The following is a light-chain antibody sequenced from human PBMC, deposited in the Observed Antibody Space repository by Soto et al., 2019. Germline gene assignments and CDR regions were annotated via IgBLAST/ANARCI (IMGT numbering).Light chain of an antibody. J-gene: IGKJ1*01. Sequence: EIVLTQSPATLSVSPGERATLSCRAGQSVNSNLAWYQHKPGQAPRLLIYGASTRATGIPGRFSGSGSGTDFTLTITRLEPEDFAVYYCQQYGNSPRTFGQGTKVDIK. CDR2: GAS. V-gene: IGKV3-20*01. CDR1: QSVNSN. CDR3: QQYGNSPRT.